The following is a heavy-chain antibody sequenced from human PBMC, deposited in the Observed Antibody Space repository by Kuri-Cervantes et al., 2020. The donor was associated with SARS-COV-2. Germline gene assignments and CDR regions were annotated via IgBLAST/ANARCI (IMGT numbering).Heavy chain of an antibody. J-gene: IGHJ3*01. Sequence: GESLKISCAASGFTFSSYGMHWVRQAPGKGLEWVAVISYDGSNKYYADSVKGRFTISRDNSKNTLNLQMSSLRPEDTAVYYCVRVRVEWELLDAFDVWGQGTMVTVSS. CDR2: ISYDGSNK. D-gene: IGHD3-3*01. CDR1: GFTFSSYG. V-gene: IGHV3-30*03. CDR3: VRVRVEWELLDAFDV.